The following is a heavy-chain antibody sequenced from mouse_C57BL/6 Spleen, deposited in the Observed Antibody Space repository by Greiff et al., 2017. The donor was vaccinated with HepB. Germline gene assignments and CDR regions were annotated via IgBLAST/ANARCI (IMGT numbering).Heavy chain of an antibody. Sequence: QVQLQQPGAELVKPGASVKMSCKASGYTFTSYWITWVKQRPGQGLAWIGDIYPGSGSTNYNEKFKSKATLTVDTSSSTAYMQLSSLTSEDSAVYYCARDWPGTVVADWYVDVWGTGTTVTVSS. CDR3: ARDWPGTVVADWYVDV. CDR2: IYPGSGST. CDR1: GYTFTSYW. V-gene: IGHV1-55*01. D-gene: IGHD1-1*01. J-gene: IGHJ1*03.